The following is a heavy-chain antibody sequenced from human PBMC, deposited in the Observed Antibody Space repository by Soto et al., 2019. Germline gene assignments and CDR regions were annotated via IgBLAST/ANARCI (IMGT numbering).Heavy chain of an antibody. J-gene: IGHJ4*02. Sequence: EVQLLESGGGLVQPGGSLRLSCAASEFTFSGYAMSWVRQASGKGLEWVAGITDDGVGTYYADSVKGRFSISRDNSKNTLYLQMNGLRAEDTALYYCAKFKAGTYEKYHFDYWGQGTLVTVSS. D-gene: IGHD3-10*01. CDR1: EFTFSGYA. CDR3: AKFKAGTYEKYHFDY. CDR2: ITDDGVGT. V-gene: IGHV3-23*01.